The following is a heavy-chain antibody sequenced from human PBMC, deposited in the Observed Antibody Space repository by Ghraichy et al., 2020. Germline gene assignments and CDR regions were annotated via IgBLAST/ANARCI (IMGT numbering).Heavy chain of an antibody. V-gene: IGHV3-48*02. CDR2: ITSSSRTI. CDR3: ARASKVVRFYYYDGMDV. J-gene: IGHJ6*02. D-gene: IGHD4-23*01. CDR1: GFTFGSYN. Sequence: GGSLRLSCVGSGFTFGSYNMNWVRQSPGKGLEWVSYITSSSRTIFYADSVKGRFTISRDNAQNSLYLQMKSLRDEDTAVYYCARASKVVRFYYYDGMDVWGQGTTVTVSS.